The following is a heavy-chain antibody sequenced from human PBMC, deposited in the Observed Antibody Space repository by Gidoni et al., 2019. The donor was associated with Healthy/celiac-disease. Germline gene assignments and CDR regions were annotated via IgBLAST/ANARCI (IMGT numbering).Heavy chain of an antibody. V-gene: IGHV3-23*01. J-gene: IGHJ4*02. CDR3: ARTNCSTTSCPKGPLGYFDY. Sequence: EVQLLESGGGLVQPGGSLRLSCAASGFTFSSYAMSWVRQAPGKGLEWVSAISGSGGSTYYADSVKGRFTIYRENSKNTLYLQMNSLRAGDTAVYYCARTNCSTTSCPKGPLGYFDYWGQGTLVTVSS. D-gene: IGHD2-2*01. CDR2: ISGSGGST. CDR1: GFTFSSYA.